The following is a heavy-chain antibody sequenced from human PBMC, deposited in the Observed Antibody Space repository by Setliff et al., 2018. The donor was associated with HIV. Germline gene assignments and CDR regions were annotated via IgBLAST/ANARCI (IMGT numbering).Heavy chain of an antibody. Sequence: SETLSLTCTVSGASFIRSRYYWSWIRQPAGKGLEWIGHVYTTGSTSYNPSLSSRLTISVDTSKNQVSLRLSSVTAADTAVYHCARLSSYRSSSYYFDYWGQGALVTVS. CDR2: VYTTGST. CDR1: GASFIRSRYY. V-gene: IGHV4-61*09. J-gene: IGHJ4*02. CDR3: ARLSSYRSSSYYFDY. D-gene: IGHD6-6*01.